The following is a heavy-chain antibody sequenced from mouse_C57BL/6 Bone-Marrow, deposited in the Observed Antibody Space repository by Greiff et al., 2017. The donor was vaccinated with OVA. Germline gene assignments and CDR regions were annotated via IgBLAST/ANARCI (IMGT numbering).Heavy chain of an antibody. CDR1: GYTFTGYW. J-gene: IGHJ4*01. CDR2: ILPGSGST. D-gene: IGHD2-3*01. CDR3: AKDGYYFYYAMDY. Sequence: QVQLQQSGAELMKPGASVKLSCKATGYTFTGYWIEWVKQRPGHGLEWIGEILPGSGSTNHNEKFKGKATFTADTSSNTAYMQLSSLTTEDSAIYYCAKDGYYFYYAMDYWGQGTSVTVSS. V-gene: IGHV1-9*01.